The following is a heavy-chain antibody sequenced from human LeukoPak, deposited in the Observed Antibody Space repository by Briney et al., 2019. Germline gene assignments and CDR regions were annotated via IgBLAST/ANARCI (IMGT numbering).Heavy chain of an antibody. CDR3: ARAIGYCSSTSCYRAYYYYGMDV. J-gene: IGHJ6*02. Sequence: ASETLSLTCTVSGGSISTYYWSWIRQPPGKGLEWIGYIYYSGSTNYNPSLKSRVTISVDTSKNQFSLKLSSVTAADTAVYYCARAIGYCSSTSCYRAYYYYGMDVWGQGTTVTVSS. D-gene: IGHD2-2*02. CDR1: GGSISTYY. CDR2: IYYSGST. V-gene: IGHV4-59*01.